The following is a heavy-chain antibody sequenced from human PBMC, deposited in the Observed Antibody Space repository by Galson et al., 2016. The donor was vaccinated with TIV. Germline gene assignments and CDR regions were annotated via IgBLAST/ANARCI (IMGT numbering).Heavy chain of an antibody. CDR3: ARGHYYDSSGYSFDF. D-gene: IGHD3-22*01. Sequence: SVKVSCKASGYTFTSFDISWIRQAPGQGLEWMGWMSPSNGNTGYAQNFRGRITMTRHPSTTTVYMELSGLTSEDTAVYYCARGHYYDSSGYSFDFWGQGTLVTVSS. V-gene: IGHV1-8*01. CDR2: MSPSNGNT. CDR1: GYTFTSFD. J-gene: IGHJ4*02.